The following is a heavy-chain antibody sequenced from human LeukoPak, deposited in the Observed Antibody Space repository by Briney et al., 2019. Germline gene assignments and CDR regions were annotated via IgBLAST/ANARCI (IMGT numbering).Heavy chain of an antibody. CDR3: VRDPPEREELFDY. J-gene: IGHJ4*02. CDR2: INGDGSGT. V-gene: IGHV3-74*01. CDR1: GFTFSSYW. D-gene: IGHD1-26*01. Sequence: GGSLRLSCAASGFTFSSYWMHWVRQAPGKGLVWVSRINGDGSGTSYADSVRGRFTISRDNAKNTLFLQMNSLRAEDTAVYYCVRDPPEREELFDYWGQGTLVTVSS.